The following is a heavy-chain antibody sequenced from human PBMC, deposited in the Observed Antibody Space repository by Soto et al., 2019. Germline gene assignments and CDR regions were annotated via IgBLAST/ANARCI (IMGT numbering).Heavy chain of an antibody. CDR2: IDPSDSYT. D-gene: IGHD6-13*01. CDR3: ARAGYRSRKGPDYYGMDV. CDR1: GYSFTSYW. V-gene: IGHV5-10-1*01. Sequence: PGESLKISCKGSGYSFTSYWISWVRQMPGKGLEWMGRIDPSDSYTNYSPSFQGHVTISADKSISTAYLQWSSLKASDTAMYYCARAGYRSRKGPDYYGMDVWGQGTTVTVSS. J-gene: IGHJ6*02.